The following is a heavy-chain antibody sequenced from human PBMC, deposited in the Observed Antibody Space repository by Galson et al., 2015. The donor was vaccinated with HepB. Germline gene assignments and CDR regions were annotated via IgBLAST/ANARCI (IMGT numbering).Heavy chain of an antibody. V-gene: IGHV5-51*03. CDR1: GYTFHTYW. D-gene: IGHD3-9*01. CDR3: ARLTGTGHYFEF. Sequence: QSGAEVKKPGESLKISCKGFGYTFHTYWIGWVRQVPGKGLEWMGVVYPGDSDTRYSPSFQGQVTISADPSTATAYLQWSSLKASDTAMIYCARLTGTGHYFEFWGQGTLVTVSS. CDR2: VYPGDSDT. J-gene: IGHJ4*02.